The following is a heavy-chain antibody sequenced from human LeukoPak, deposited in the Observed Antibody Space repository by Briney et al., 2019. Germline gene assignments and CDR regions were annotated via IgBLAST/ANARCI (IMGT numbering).Heavy chain of an antibody. J-gene: IGHJ4*02. CDR1: GYTFTSYG. Sequence: ASVKVSCKASGYTFTSYGISWVRQAPGQGLEWMGWISAYNGNTNYAQKLQGRVTITTDESTSTAYMELSSLRSEDTAVYYCARETYYYDSSGYYEGSFDYWGQGTLVTVSS. CDR2: ISAYNGNT. CDR3: ARETYYYDSSGYYEGSFDY. D-gene: IGHD3-22*01. V-gene: IGHV1-18*01.